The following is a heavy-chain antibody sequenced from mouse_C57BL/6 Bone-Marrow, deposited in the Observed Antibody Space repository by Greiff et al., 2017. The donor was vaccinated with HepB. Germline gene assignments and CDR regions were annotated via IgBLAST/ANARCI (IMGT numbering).Heavy chain of an antibody. CDR3: TRSGGYDGLY. CDR1: GYTFTDYE. CDR2: IDPETGGT. Sequence: QVQLQQSGAELLRPGASVTLSCKASGYTFTDYEMHWVKQTPVHGLEWIGAIDPETGGTAYNQKFKGKAILTADKSSSTAYMELRSLTSEDSAVYYCTRSGGYDGLYWGQGTTLTVSS. D-gene: IGHD2-3*01. J-gene: IGHJ2*01. V-gene: IGHV1-15*01.